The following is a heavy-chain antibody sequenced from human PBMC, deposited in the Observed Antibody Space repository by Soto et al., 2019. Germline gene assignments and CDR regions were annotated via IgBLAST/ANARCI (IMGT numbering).Heavy chain of an antibody. CDR3: ATHRYCSGGSCYSDPSY. CDR1: GFTFSGYS. D-gene: IGHD2-15*01. CDR2: IKTTGITM. Sequence: EVHLVESGGGLVQPGGSLRLSCAASGFTFSGYSMNWVRQAPGRGLEWVSYIKTTGITMYYADSVKGRFTISRDNAKNSLYLQMNSLRAEETAVYYCATHRYCSGGSCYSDPSYWGQGTLVTVSS. J-gene: IGHJ4*02. V-gene: IGHV3-48*01.